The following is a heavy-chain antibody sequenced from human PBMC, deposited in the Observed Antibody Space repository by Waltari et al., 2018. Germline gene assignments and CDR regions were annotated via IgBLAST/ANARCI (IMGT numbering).Heavy chain of an antibody. CDR3: ARPVTYYYDSSGYYQLGMDV. J-gene: IGHJ6*02. D-gene: IGHD3-22*01. V-gene: IGHV1-3*01. CDR1: GYTFTSYA. Sequence: QVQLVQSGAEVKKPGASVKVSCKASGYTFTSYAMHWVRQAPGQRLEWMGWINAGNGNTKYSQKFQGRVTITRDTSASTAYMELSSLRSEDTAVYYCARPVTYYYDSSGYYQLGMDVWGQGTTVTVSS. CDR2: INAGNGNT.